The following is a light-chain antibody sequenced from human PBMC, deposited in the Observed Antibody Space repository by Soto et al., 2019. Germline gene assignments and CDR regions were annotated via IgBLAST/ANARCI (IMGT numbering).Light chain of an antibody. CDR3: SSYTSSTTYV. CDR2: EVS. CDR1: SSDVGGYKY. V-gene: IGLV2-14*01. J-gene: IGLJ1*01. Sequence: QSALTQPASVSGSPGQSITISCTGTSSDVGGYKYVSWYQQHPGKAPKVMIYEVSNRPSGVSNRFSGSKSGNTASLTISGLQADDEADYYCSSYTSSTTYVFGPGTKLSVL.